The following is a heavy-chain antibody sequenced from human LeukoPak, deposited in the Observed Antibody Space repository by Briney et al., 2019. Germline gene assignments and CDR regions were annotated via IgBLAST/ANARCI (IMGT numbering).Heavy chain of an antibody. J-gene: IGHJ6*03. Sequence: QPSETLSLTCAVYGGSFSGYYWSWLRQPPGKGLEWIGEINHSGSTNYNPSLKSRVTISVDTSKNQFSLKLSSVTAADTAVYYCARNRRAILLWFGEYMDVWGKGTTATVSS. CDR1: GGSFSGYY. V-gene: IGHV4-34*01. D-gene: IGHD3-10*01. CDR2: INHSGST. CDR3: ARNRRAILLWFGEYMDV.